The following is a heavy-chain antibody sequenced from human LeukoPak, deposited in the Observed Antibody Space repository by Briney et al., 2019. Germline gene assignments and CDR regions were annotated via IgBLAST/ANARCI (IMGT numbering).Heavy chain of an antibody. CDR3: AKSNGYGLVDI. V-gene: IGHV4-34*01. D-gene: IGHD3-10*01. CDR1: GGSFSGYY. CDR2: INHSGST. J-gene: IGHJ3*02. Sequence: NPSETLSLTCAVYGGSFSGYYWSWIRQPPGKGLEWIGEINHSGSTNYNPSLKSRVTISVDTSRNQFSLKLTSVTAADTAVYYCAKSNGYGLVDIWGQGTMVTVSS.